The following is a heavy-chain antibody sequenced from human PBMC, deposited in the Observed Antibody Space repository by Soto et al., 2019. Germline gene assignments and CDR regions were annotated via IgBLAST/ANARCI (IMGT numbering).Heavy chain of an antibody. CDR1: GFTFSSYR. V-gene: IGHV3-21*01. D-gene: IGHD3-3*01. CDR2: ISSSSSYI. CDR3: AIQEWLGALDS. J-gene: IGHJ3*02. Sequence: GESMRLSCAASGFTFSSYRMSWVRQAPGKGLEWVSSISSSSSYIYYADSVKGRFTISRDNAKNSLYLQMNSLRAEDTAVYYCAIQEWLGALDSWGHGKMVTVSS.